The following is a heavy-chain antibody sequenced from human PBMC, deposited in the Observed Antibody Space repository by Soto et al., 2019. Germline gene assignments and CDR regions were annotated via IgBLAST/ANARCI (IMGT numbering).Heavy chain of an antibody. CDR1: GYSFTSYW. CDR2: IYPGDSDT. V-gene: IGHV5-51*01. J-gene: IGHJ4*02. CDR3: ARAAARPHFDY. Sequence: GESLKISCKGSGYSFTSYWIGWVRQMPGKGLEWMGIIYPGDSDTRYSPSFQGQVTISADKSISTAYLQWSSLRSEDTAVYYCARAAARPHFDYWGQGTLVTVSS. D-gene: IGHD6-6*01.